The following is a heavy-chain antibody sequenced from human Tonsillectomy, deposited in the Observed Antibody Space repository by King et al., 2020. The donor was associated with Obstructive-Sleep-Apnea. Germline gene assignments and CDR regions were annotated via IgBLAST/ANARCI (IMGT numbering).Heavy chain of an antibody. CDR3: ARDRISGGYSVRGMDV. CDR2: ISYDGGNK. J-gene: IGHJ6*02. CDR1: GFTFSNYA. Sequence: VQLVESGGGVVQPGRSLRLSRAASGFTFSNYAMHWVRQAPGKGLEWVAVISYDGGNKFFADSVKGRFTISRDNSKNPLWLQMDSLRAEDTAVYYCARDRISGGYSVRGMDVWGQGTTVTVSS. D-gene: IGHD1-26*01. V-gene: IGHV3-30*04.